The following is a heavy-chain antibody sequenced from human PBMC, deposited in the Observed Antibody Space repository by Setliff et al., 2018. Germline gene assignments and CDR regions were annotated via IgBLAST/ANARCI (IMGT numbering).Heavy chain of an antibody. CDR1: GYSFSNFW. J-gene: IGHJ4*02. Sequence: GESLKISCKGSGYSFSNFWIGWVRQMPGKGLEWIGRIDPNDSYTKYSPSFEGHVTMSADKSTRTAFLQWNSLRASDTAVYYCARVNDIFTGHYASFEYWGQGTVVTVSS. CDR2: IDPNDSYT. V-gene: IGHV5-10-1*01. D-gene: IGHD3-9*01. CDR3: ARVNDIFTGHYASFEY.